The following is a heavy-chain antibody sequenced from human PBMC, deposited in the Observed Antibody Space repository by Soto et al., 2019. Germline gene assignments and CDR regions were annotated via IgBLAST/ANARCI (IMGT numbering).Heavy chain of an antibody. J-gene: IGHJ4*02. CDR1: GFTFSSYA. CDR3: ARVSSGWYSSFDY. Sequence: PGGSLRLSCAASGFTFSSYAMHWVRQAPGKGLEWVAVISYDGSNKYYADSVKGRFTISRDNSKNTLYLQMNSLRAEDTAVYYCARVSSGWYSSFDYWGQGTLVTVSS. CDR2: ISYDGSNK. V-gene: IGHV3-30-3*01. D-gene: IGHD6-19*01.